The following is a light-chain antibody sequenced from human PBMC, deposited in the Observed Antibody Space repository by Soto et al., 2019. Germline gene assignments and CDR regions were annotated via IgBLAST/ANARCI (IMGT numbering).Light chain of an antibody. J-gene: IGKJ1*01. CDR3: QQYNTYPRT. CDR2: KAS. Sequence: DIQMTQSPSSLSASVGDRVTITCRASQTISGWLAWYQQKPGKAPKLLIYKASTLESGVPSRFSGSGSGTEFTLTISSLQPDDFATYYCQQYNTYPRTFDQGTKVEFK. CDR1: QTISGW. V-gene: IGKV1-5*03.